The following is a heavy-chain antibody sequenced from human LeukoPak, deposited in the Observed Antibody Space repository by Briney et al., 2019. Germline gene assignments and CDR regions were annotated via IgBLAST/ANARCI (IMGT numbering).Heavy chain of an antibody. Sequence: ASVKVSCKASGYTFTSYGISWVRQAPGQGLEWMGWISAYNGNTNYAQKLQGRVTMTTDTSTSTAYMELRSLRSDDTAVYYCARGPFYYDSSGYYPNYYYYYMDVWGKGTTVTVSS. CDR3: ARGPFYYDSSGYYPNYYYYYMDV. V-gene: IGHV1-18*01. CDR1: GYTFTSYG. CDR2: ISAYNGNT. J-gene: IGHJ6*03. D-gene: IGHD3-22*01.